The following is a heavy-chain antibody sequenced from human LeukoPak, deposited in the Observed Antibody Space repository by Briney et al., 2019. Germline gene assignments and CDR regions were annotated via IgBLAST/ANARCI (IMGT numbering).Heavy chain of an antibody. V-gene: IGHV3-30*18. CDR3: AKVNGDYGDYFADY. D-gene: IGHD4-17*01. Sequence: PGRSLRLSCAASGFTFSSYGMHWVRQAPGKGLEWVAVISYDGSNKYYADSVKGRFTISRDNSKNTLYLQMNSLRAEDTAVYYCAKVNGDYGDYFADYWGQGTLVTVSS. CDR1: GFTFSSYG. CDR2: ISYDGSNK. J-gene: IGHJ4*02.